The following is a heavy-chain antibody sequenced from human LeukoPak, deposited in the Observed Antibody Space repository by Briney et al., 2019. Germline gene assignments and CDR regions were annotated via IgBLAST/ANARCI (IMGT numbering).Heavy chain of an antibody. D-gene: IGHD6-13*01. Sequence: NPSETLSLTCTVSGGSISSGSYYWSWIRQPAGKGLEWIGRIYTSGSTNYNPSLKSRVTISVDTSKNQFSLKLSSLTAADTAVYSCARGLYSTKWYYDAFDIWGQGIMVTVSS. V-gene: IGHV4-61*02. CDR2: IYTSGST. CDR1: GGSISSGSYY. J-gene: IGHJ3*02. CDR3: ARGLYSTKWYYDAFDI.